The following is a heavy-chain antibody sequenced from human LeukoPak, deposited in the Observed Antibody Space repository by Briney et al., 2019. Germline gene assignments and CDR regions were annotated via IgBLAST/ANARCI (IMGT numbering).Heavy chain of an antibody. D-gene: IGHD5-24*01. CDR3: AKVAPREAYNQYYMDA. CDR1: GFTFSDYY. CDR2: ISSSGAST. Sequence: PGGSRRLSCAAYGFTFSDYYMKWIRQAPGKGLEWVSYISSSGASTSYADSVKGRFTISRDNAENSLYLRIDSLRAEDTAIYYCAKVAPREAYNQYYMDAWGKGTSVTVSS. J-gene: IGHJ6*03. V-gene: IGHV3-11*01.